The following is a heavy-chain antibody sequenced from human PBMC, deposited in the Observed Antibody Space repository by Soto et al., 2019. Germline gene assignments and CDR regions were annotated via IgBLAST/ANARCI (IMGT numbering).Heavy chain of an antibody. CDR2: IYHSVST. J-gene: IGHJ4*02. Sequence: QLQLLESGSGLVKPSQTLSLTCGVSGGSISSGGYSWCRIRQPPGKGLEWIGYIYHSVSTYYNPSLKSRVTISVDRSKNQFSLRLSSVTAADTAVYYCARVPDYWGQGTLVTVSS. CDR3: ARVPDY. CDR1: GGSISSGGYS. V-gene: IGHV4-30-2*01.